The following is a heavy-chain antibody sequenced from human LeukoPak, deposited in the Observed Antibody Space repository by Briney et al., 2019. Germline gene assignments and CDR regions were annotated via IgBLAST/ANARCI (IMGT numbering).Heavy chain of an antibody. CDR1: GFTFSSYA. CDR3: AKDLLRYFDWLGGG. CDR2: ISGSGGST. Sequence: GGSLRLSCAASGFTFSSYAMSWVRQAPGKGLEWVSAISGSGGSTYYADSVKGRFTISRDNSKNTLYLQMNSLRAEDTAVYYCAKDLLRYFDWLGGGWGQGTLVAVSS. D-gene: IGHD3-9*01. V-gene: IGHV3-23*01. J-gene: IGHJ4*02.